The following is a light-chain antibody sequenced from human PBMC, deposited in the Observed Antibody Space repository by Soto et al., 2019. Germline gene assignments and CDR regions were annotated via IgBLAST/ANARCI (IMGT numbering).Light chain of an antibody. J-gene: IGKJ1*01. CDR2: TAP. Sequence: DIQMTQSPSSLSASVGDRVTITCRASQSIRNLFKWCQQKPGKAPTVLIYTAPSLQSGAPSRLSASGSGTDFTLSVVSLQPEDFATYYCQQTYNTPPGPFGQGTK. CDR3: QQTYNTPPGP. CDR1: QSIRNL. V-gene: IGKV1-39*01.